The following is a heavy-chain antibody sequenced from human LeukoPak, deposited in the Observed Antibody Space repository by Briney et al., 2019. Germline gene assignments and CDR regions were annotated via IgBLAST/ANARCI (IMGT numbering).Heavy chain of an antibody. CDR3: VKVRGDWYGED. J-gene: IGHJ4*02. Sequence: GGSLRLSCAASGFSFSSYSLNWVRQAPGKGLEWVSSITTTSYTFYADSVKGRFTISRDNAKNSLFLQMNSLRAEDTAVYYCVKVRGDWYGEDWDQGTLVTVSS. CDR2: ITTTSYT. V-gene: IGHV3-21*06. D-gene: IGHD3-10*01. CDR1: GFSFSSYS.